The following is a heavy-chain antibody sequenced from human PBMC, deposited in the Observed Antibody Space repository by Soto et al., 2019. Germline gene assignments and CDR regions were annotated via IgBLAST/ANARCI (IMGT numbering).Heavy chain of an antibody. CDR3: ARESGYSVTMGDY. CDR2: IYYSGST. Sequence: QVQLQESGPGLVKPSQTLSLTCTVSGGSISSGGYYWSWIRQHPGKGLEWIGYIYYSGSTYYNPSLKSRVTISLDTSKKQFSLKLTSVTAADTAVYYCARESGYSVTMGDYWGQGTLVTVSS. J-gene: IGHJ4*02. V-gene: IGHV4-30-4*08. CDR1: GGSISSGGYY. D-gene: IGHD4-17*01.